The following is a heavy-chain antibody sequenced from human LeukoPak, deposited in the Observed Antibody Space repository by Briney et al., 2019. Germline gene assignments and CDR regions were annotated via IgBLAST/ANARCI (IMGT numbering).Heavy chain of an antibody. CDR3: ARDWKGTDY. D-gene: IGHD1-1*01. CDR2: ISSTSSYI. Sequence: GGSLRLSRASSGFPFRIYRMNGVRHARGKGLEYGSAISSTSSYIYYAESVKGRFTISRDNDKSSLDLQMNSLRAEDTAVYYCARDWKGTDYWGQGTLVTVSS. V-gene: IGHV3-21*01. CDR1: GFPFRIYR. J-gene: IGHJ4*02.